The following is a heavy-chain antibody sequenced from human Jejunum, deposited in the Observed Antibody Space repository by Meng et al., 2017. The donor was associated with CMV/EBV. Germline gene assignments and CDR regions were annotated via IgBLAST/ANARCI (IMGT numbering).Heavy chain of an antibody. CDR1: GGSVSSSNYF. J-gene: IGHJ4*02. CDR2: VYASGTT. V-gene: IGHV4-61*02. CDR3: ARGDRSVTGTLDY. D-gene: IGHD6-19*01. Sequence: VSGGSVSSSNYFWNWIRQPAGKGLEWIGRVYASGTTNYNPSLENRVTISVDSSKNQFSLNLSSVTAADTAVYYCARGDRSVTGTLDYWGQGTLVTVSS.